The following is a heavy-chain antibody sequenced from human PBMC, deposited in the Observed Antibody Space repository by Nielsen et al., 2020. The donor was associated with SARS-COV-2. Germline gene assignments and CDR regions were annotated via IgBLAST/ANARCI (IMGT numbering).Heavy chain of an antibody. CDR2: ISSSSSYI. Sequence: GESLKISCAASGFTFSSYSMNWVRQAPGKGLEWVSSISSSSSYIYCADSVKGRFTISRDNAKNSLYLQMNSLRAEDTAVYYCARLGSGYDSSYYGMDVWGQGTTVTVSS. CDR1: GFTFSSYS. CDR3: ARLGSGYDSSYYGMDV. D-gene: IGHD5-12*01. V-gene: IGHV3-21*01. J-gene: IGHJ6*02.